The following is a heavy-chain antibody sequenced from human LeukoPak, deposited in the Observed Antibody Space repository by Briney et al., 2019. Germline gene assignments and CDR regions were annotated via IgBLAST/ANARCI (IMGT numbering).Heavy chain of an antibody. J-gene: IGHJ4*02. CDR1: GYTFTGYY. CDR3: ARAQYYYDSSGQFDY. CDR2: INPSGGST. D-gene: IGHD3-22*01. Sequence: ASVKVSCKASGYTFTGYYMHWVRQAPGQGLEWMGIINPSGGSTSYAQKFQGRVTMTRDTSTSTVYMELSSLRSEDTAVYYCARAQYYYDSSGQFDYWGQGTLVTVSS. V-gene: IGHV1-46*01.